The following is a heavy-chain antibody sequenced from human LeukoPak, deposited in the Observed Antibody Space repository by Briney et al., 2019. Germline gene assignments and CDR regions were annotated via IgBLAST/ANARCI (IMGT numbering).Heavy chain of an antibody. V-gene: IGHV4-30-4*08. CDR3: ARGTLGYCSGRSCYSGLFDY. Sequence: SETLSLTCTVSGGSISRGDYYWSWIRQPPGNGLEWIGYIYYSGSTYSNPSLKSRVTISVDTSKNQFSLMLSSVPAADTAVYYCARGTLGYCSGRSCYSGLFDYWGQGTLVTVSS. CDR2: IYYSGST. CDR1: GGSISRGDYY. D-gene: IGHD2-15*01. J-gene: IGHJ4*02.